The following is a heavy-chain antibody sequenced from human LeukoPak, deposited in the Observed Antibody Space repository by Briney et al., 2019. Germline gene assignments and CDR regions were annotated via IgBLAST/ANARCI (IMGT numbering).Heavy chain of an antibody. Sequence: GESLKISCKGSGYTFATDWIGWVRQMPGKGLEWMGIIYPGDSDTRYSPSFQGQVTTSADKSISTAYLQWSSLKASDTAMYYCARQGCSSTSCPFDYWGQGTLVTVSS. V-gene: IGHV5-51*01. CDR3: ARQGCSSTSCPFDY. D-gene: IGHD2-2*01. J-gene: IGHJ4*02. CDR2: IYPGDSDT. CDR1: GYTFATDW.